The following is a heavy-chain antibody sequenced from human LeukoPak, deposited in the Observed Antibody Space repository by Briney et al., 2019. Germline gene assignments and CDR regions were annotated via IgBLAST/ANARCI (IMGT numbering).Heavy chain of an antibody. D-gene: IGHD3-10*01. V-gene: IGHV3-48*01. CDR2: ISTSGSTI. CDR1: GFTFSDYT. CDR3: ARGIMVLRPFDY. J-gene: IGHJ4*02. Sequence: GGSLRLSCAVSGFTFSDYTMNWVRQAPGKGLEWVSYISTSGSTIYYADSVKGRFSISRDNAKNSLYLQMNSLRAEDTAVYYCARGIMVLRPFDYWGQGILVTVSS.